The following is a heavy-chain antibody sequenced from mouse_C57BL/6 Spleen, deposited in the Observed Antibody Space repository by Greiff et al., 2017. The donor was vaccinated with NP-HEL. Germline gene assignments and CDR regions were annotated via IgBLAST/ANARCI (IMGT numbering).Heavy chain of an antibody. CDR2: ISDGGSYT. V-gene: IGHV5-4*01. J-gene: IGHJ3*01. Sequence: EVQLVESGGGLVKPGGSLKLSCAASGFTFSSYAMYWVRQTPEKRLEWVATISDGGSYTYYPDNVKGRFTISRDNAKNNLYLQMSQLKSEDTAMYYCASDDYDGPAFAYWGQGTLVTVSA. D-gene: IGHD2-4*01. CDR1: GFTFSSYA. CDR3: ASDDYDGPAFAY.